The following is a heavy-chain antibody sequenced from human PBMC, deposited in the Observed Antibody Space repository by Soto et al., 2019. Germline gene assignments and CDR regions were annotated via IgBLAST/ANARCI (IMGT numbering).Heavy chain of an antibody. Sequence: ASETLSLTCAVSGGSFTGYYWAWIRQVPGGGLEWLGEINNLGSIHHNPSLMNRVTLSADTSRSQFSLEITSLTAVDTAVYYCARPGVAAAGTFDSWGPGTLVTL. CDR1: GGSFTGYY. V-gene: IGHV4-34*01. CDR2: INNLGSI. J-gene: IGHJ4*02. CDR3: ARPGVAAAGTFDS. D-gene: IGHD6-25*01.